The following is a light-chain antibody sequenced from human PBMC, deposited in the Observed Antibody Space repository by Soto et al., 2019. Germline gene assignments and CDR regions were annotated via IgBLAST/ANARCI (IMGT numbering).Light chain of an antibody. CDR2: GAS. V-gene: IGKV3-15*01. Sequence: EIVMTQAPATLSVSPGERATLSCRASQSFGSGLSWYQQKPGQAPRLLIYGASTRATGIPARFSGSGSGTALTPTISSMQSDDYAVYYCQHYYTCRLLPFGMGTKVDI. CDR1: QSFGSG. CDR3: QHYYTCRLLP. J-gene: IGKJ4*02.